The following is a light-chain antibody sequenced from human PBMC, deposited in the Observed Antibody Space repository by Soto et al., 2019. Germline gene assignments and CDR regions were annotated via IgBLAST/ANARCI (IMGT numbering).Light chain of an antibody. V-gene: IGLV2-14*01. CDR2: EVR. CDR3: SSYTRSTTLNVL. CDR1: SSDVGSYNY. J-gene: IGLJ2*01. Sequence: QSALTQPASVSGSPGQSITISCTGTSSDVGSYNYVAWYQQFPGKTPKLMIYEVRNRPSGVSSRFSGSKSGNTASLTISGLQAEDEADYYCSSYTRSTTLNVLFGGGTKVTVL.